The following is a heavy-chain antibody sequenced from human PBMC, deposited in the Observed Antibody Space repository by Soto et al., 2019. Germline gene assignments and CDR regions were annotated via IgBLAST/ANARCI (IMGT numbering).Heavy chain of an antibody. V-gene: IGHV4-39*07. CDR3: ARLVGVAISP. CDR1: GGSISSSSYY. J-gene: IGHJ4*02. D-gene: IGHD2-21*01. Sequence: SETLSLTCTVSGGSISSSSYYWGWIRQPPGKGLEWIGSIYYSGSTYYNPSLKSRVTISVDTSKNQFSLRLNSVTAADTAVYYCARLVGVAISPWGQGTLVTVSS. CDR2: IYYSGST.